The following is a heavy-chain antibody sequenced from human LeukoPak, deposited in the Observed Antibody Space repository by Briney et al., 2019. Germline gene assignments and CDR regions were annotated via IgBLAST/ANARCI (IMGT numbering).Heavy chain of an antibody. J-gene: IGHJ6*02. CDR1: GGSVSSGSYY. D-gene: IGHD5-18*01. CDR2: ISYSGSA. Sequence: SETLSLTCTVSGGSVSSGSYYWSWIRQPPGKGLEWIAYISYSGSANYSPSLKSRVTVSVDTSKNQFSLTLSSVTAADTAVYYCARVLMGYSYGSPDANYYYGMGVWGQGTTVTVSS. CDR3: ARVLMGYSYGSPDANYYYGMGV. V-gene: IGHV4-61*01.